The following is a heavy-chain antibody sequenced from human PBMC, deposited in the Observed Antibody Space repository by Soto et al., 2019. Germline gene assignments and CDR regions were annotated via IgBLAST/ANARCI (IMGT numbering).Heavy chain of an antibody. CDR1: GYTFTSYG. CDR3: ASPVVPAAIFPHYYGMDV. D-gene: IGHD2-2*01. CDR2: ISAYNGNT. Sequence: ASVKVSCKASGYTFTSYGISWVRQAPGQGLEWMGWISAYNGNTNYAQKLQGRVTMTTDTSTSTAYMELRSLRSDDTAVYYCASPVVPAAIFPHYYGMDVWGQGTTVTAP. J-gene: IGHJ6*02. V-gene: IGHV1-18*04.